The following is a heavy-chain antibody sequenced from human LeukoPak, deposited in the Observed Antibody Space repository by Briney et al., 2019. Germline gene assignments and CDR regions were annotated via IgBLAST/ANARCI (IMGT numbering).Heavy chain of an antibody. V-gene: IGHV1-18*01. J-gene: IGHJ6*03. CDR3: ARRIVVVINRYYYYYMDV. CDR1: GYTFTSYG. CDR2: ISAYNGNT. Sequence: ASVRVSCKASGYTFTSYGISWVRQAPGQGLEWMGWISAYNGNTNYAQTLQGRVTMTTDTSTSTAYMELRSLRSDDTAVYYCARRIVVVINRYYYYYMDVWGKGTTVTVSS. D-gene: IGHD3-22*01.